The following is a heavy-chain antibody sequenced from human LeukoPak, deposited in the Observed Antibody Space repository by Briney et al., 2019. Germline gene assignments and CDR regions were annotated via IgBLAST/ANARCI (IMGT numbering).Heavy chain of an antibody. CDR3: AKEIWPTVTTPGRTYFDY. V-gene: IGHV3-30*02. CDR2: IRYDGIYK. J-gene: IGHJ4*02. D-gene: IGHD4-17*01. Sequence: WIRQPPGEGLEWVAFIRYDGIYKYYADSVKGRFTIFRDKSKTTLFLQMDSLRAEDTAVYYCAKEIWPTVTTPGRTYFDYWGQGALVTVSS.